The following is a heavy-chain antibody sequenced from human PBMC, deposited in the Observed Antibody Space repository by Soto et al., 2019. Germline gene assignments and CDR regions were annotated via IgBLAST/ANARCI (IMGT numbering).Heavy chain of an antibody. D-gene: IGHD3-16*01. J-gene: IGHJ5*02. CDR2: MNPGSGDT. CDR1: GYSFTNND. CDR3: ARMATFGSLNWFDP. V-gene: IGHV1-8*01. Sequence: AAVKVSCKASGYSFTNNDVTWVRQATGQGLEWMGWMNPGSGDTGYAQKFQGRVTMTRDISIATAYMELSSLRSDDTAIYYCARMATFGSLNWFDPWGQGTLVTVSS.